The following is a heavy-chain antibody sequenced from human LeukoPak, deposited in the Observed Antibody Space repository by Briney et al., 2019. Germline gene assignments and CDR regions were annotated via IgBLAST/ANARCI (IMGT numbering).Heavy chain of an antibody. CDR1: GFTFSSYG. CDR2: IWYDGSNK. D-gene: IGHD6-6*01. Sequence: GGSLRLSCAASGFTFSSYGMHWVRQAPGKGLEWVAVIWYDGSNKYYADSVKGRFTISRDNSKNTLYLQMNSLRAEDTAVYYCARSSYSSSSSVWGQGTMVTVSS. CDR3: ARSSYSSSSSV. J-gene: IGHJ3*01. V-gene: IGHV3-33*01.